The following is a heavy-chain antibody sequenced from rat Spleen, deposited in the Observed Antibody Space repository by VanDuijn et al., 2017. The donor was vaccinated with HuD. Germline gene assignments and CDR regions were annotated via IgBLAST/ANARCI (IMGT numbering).Heavy chain of an antibody. CDR2: IWAGGGT. CDR3: ARHLREASGVMDV. CDR1: GFSLTSYH. V-gene: IGHV2-72*01. Sequence: QVQLKESGPGLVQPSQTLSLTCTVSGFSLTSYHVSWVRQPSGKSLVWMGIIWAGGGTNHNSAVQSRLSISRDTSKSQVFLKMNSLQPEDTGTYYCARHLREASGVMDVWGQGASVTVSS. D-gene: IGHD4-3*01. J-gene: IGHJ4*01.